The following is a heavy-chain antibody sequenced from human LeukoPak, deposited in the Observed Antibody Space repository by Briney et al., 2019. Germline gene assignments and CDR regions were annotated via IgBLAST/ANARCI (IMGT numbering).Heavy chain of an antibody. J-gene: IGHJ4*02. CDR2: IWYDESNQ. D-gene: IGHD2-2*01. CDR1: GFTFNNYG. Sequence: PGGSLRLSCEASGFTFNNYGMHWVRQAPGKGLEWVAIIWYDESNQYYADSVKGRFTISRDNSNNTVYLQMNSLRVDDTAIYYCARDYSSSCLDYWGQGTLVTVSS. V-gene: IGHV3-33*01. CDR3: ARDYSSSCLDY.